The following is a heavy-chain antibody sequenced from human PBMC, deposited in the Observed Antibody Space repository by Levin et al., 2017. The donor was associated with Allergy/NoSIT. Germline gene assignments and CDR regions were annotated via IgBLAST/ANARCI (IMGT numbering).Heavy chain of an antibody. CDR2: IYHNGST. J-gene: IGHJ6*02. V-gene: IGHV4-38-2*01. Sequence: SETLSLTCAVSASSMRSGYFWVWIRQPPGKGLEWIATIYHNGSTYYNPSLKSRVTASTDTSTNQFSLNVASVTAADTAAHSFVRGLRDTGVLPAAAHVYYAMDVWGHGTTVTVSS. D-gene: IGHD5-18*01. CDR1: ASSMRSGYF. CDR3: VRGLRDTGVLPAAAHVYYAMDV.